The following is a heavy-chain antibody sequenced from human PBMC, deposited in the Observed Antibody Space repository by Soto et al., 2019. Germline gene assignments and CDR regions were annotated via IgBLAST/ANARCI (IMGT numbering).Heavy chain of an antibody. CDR3: ARDVYYYDSSGYYPSAPYYYYGMDV. CDR2: IYYSGST. D-gene: IGHD3-22*01. V-gene: IGHV4-61*01. J-gene: IGHJ6*02. Sequence: SETLSLTCTVSGGSVSSGSYYWSWILQPPGKGLEWIVYIYYSGSTNYNPSLKSRVTISVDTSKNQFSLKLSSVTAADTAVYYCARDVYYYDSSGYYPSAPYYYYGMDVWGQGTTVTVSS. CDR1: GGSVSSGSYY.